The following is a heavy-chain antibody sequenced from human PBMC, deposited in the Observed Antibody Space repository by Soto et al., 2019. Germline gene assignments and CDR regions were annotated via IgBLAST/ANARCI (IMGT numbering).Heavy chain of an antibody. CDR3: ARDQRYLRQGYSDY. D-gene: IGHD5-18*01. Sequence: EVQLVESGGGLVKPGGSLRLSCVGSAFIFSDHSMNWVRQAPGKGLEWVTSIGDTGTFIYYADSVTGRFTISRDNAKNSLFLQMDSLRPEDTAVYYCARDQRYLRQGYSDYWGQGTLVTVSS. CDR2: IGDTGTFI. V-gene: IGHV3-21*01. CDR1: AFIFSDHS. J-gene: IGHJ4*02.